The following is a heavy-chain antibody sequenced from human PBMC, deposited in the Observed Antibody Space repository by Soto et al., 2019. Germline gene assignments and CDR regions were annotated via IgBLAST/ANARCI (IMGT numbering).Heavy chain of an antibody. Sequence: ETLSLTCTVSGGSSSSYYWSWIRQPPGKGLEWIGYIYYSGSTNYNPSLKSRVTISVDTSKNQFSLKLSSVTAADTAVYYCARSSIAVAGTFDYWGQGTLVTVSS. V-gene: IGHV4-59*08. CDR3: ARSSIAVAGTFDY. D-gene: IGHD6-19*01. CDR2: IYYSGST. J-gene: IGHJ4*02. CDR1: GGSSSSYY.